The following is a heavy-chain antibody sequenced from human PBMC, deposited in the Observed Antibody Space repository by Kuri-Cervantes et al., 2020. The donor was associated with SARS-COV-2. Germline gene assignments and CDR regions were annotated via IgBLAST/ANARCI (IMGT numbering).Heavy chain of an antibody. Sequence: GSLRLSCAVYGGSFSGYYWSWIRQPPGKELEWIGEINHSGSTNYNPSLKSRVTISVDTSKNQFSLKLSSVTAADTAVYYCAKSLKQLDLEYRSSAWFDPWGRGTLVTVSS. CDR2: INHSGST. J-gene: IGHJ5*02. CDR3: AKSLKQLDLEYRSSAWFDP. D-gene: IGHD1-1*01. CDR1: GGSFSGYY. V-gene: IGHV4-34*01.